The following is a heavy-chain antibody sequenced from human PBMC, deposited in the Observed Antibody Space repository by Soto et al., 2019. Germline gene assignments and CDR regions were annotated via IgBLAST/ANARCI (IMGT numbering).Heavy chain of an antibody. Sequence: QINLKESAPTVVNPTQTLTLTCTFSGFSLSSSGAAVGWIRQPPGRALEWVALIYWDDDKRYNRYNPSLDGSVSATKYTSKNQVALTLTNVDPPDPATYLCAHRAAMRMFGAVIDTGVWFDPWGQGTRVIVSS. CDR3: AHRAAMRMFGAVIDTGVWFDP. CDR2: IYWDDDK. D-gene: IGHD3-16*01. CDR1: GFSLSSSGAA. V-gene: IGHV2-5*02. J-gene: IGHJ5*02.